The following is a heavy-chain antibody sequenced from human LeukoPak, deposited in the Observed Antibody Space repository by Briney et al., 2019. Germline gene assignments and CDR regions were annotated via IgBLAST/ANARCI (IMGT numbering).Heavy chain of an antibody. CDR1: GYTFTGYY. J-gene: IGHJ6*03. CDR3: ARDRGDGLYYYMDV. V-gene: IGHV1-2*02. CDR2: INPNTGGT. D-gene: IGHD3-10*01. Sequence: ASLKISCKASGYTFTGYYMHWVRHAPGQGLEWMGWINPNTGGTNYGQKFQGRVTMTRETSISTAYMELSRLRSDDTAVYYCARDRGDGLYYYMDVWGKGTTVTVSS.